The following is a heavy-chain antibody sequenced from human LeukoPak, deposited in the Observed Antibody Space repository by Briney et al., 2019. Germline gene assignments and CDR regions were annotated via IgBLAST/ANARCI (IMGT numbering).Heavy chain of an antibody. CDR2: IIPILGIA. J-gene: IGHJ4*02. CDR1: GCTFSRYA. D-gene: IGHD5-24*01. CDR3: ARDGEMATITTY. Sequence: SVKVSCKASGCTFSRYAISWVRQAPGQGLEWMGRIIPILGIANSAQKFQGRVTITADKSTSTAYMELSSLRSEDTAVYYCARDGEMATITTYWGQGTLVTVSS. V-gene: IGHV1-69*04.